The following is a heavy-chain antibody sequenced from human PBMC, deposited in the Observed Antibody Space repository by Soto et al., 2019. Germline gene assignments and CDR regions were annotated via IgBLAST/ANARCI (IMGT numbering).Heavy chain of an antibody. J-gene: IGHJ6*02. V-gene: IGHV4-59*01. CDR1: GASISSYH. CDR3: ARNRVREGRHYCLDV. CDR2: IYYSGTT. Sequence: SETLSLTCTVSGASISSYHWSWIRQPPGKGLEWIGYIYYSGTTKYNPSLKSRVTISVDTSKSQFSLILRSATAADTAAYYCARNRVREGRHYCLDVWGQGTTVTVSS.